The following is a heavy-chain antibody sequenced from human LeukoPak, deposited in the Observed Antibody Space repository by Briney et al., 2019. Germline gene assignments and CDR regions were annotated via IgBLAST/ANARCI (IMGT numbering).Heavy chain of an antibody. CDR3: ARMDWPGYCSGGSCPKWFDP. J-gene: IGHJ5*02. Sequence: ASVKVSCKASGYTFTSYDINWVRQATGQGLEWMGWMNPNSGNTGYAQKFQGRVTITRNTSISTAYMELSSLRSEDTAVYYCARMDWPGYCSGGSCPKWFDPWGQGTLVTVSS. CDR1: GYTFTSYD. CDR2: MNPNSGNT. V-gene: IGHV1-8*03. D-gene: IGHD2-15*01.